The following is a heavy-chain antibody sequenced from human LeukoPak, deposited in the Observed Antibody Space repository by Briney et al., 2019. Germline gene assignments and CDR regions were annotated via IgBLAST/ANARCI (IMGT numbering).Heavy chain of an antibody. Sequence: GGSLRLSCAASGFTFSSYSMNWVRQAPGKGLEWVSSISSSSSYIYYADSVKGRFTISRDNAKNSLYLQMNSLSAEDTAVYYCARDKRAARPYYYYYYMDVRGKGTTVTVSS. CDR2: ISSSSSYI. CDR1: GFTFSSYS. CDR3: ARDKRAARPYYYYYYMDV. V-gene: IGHV3-21*01. J-gene: IGHJ6*03. D-gene: IGHD6-6*01.